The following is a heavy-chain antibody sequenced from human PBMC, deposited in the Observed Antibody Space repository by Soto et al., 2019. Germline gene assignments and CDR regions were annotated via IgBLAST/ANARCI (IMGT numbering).Heavy chain of an antibody. V-gene: IGHV3-21*01. Sequence: EVQLVESGGGLVKPGGSLRLSCAASGFTFSSYNMNWVRQAPGKGLEWVSSISSSSRYMYYADSVKGRLTISRDNAKNSLYPHMNSMRAEDTAVYYCARGYCSRNSCYTCDAFEIWGQGTVVTVSS. D-gene: IGHD2-2*02. CDR3: ARGYCSRNSCYTCDAFEI. CDR2: ISSSSRYM. J-gene: IGHJ3*02. CDR1: GFTFSSYN.